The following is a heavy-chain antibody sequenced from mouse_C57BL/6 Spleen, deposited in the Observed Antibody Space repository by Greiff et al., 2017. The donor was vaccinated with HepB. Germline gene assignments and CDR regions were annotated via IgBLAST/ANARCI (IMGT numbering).Heavy chain of an antibody. Sequence: EVKLVESEGGLVQPGSSIKLSCTASGFTFSDYYMAWVRQVPEKGLEWVANINYDGSSTYYLDSLKSRFIISRDNAKNILYLQMSSLKSEDTATYYCARAYYGTPYFDYWGQGTTLTVSS. CDR1: GFTFSDYY. V-gene: IGHV5-16*01. CDR3: ARAYYGTPYFDY. D-gene: IGHD1-1*01. J-gene: IGHJ2*01. CDR2: INYDGSST.